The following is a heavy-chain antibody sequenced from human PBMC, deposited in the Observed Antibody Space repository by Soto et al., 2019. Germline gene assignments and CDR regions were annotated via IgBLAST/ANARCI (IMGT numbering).Heavy chain of an antibody. V-gene: IGHV5-51*01. J-gene: IGHJ3*02. CDR3: ARGWKVAGDAFDI. D-gene: IGHD1-1*01. Sequence: GESLKISCKGSGYNFAVYWIGWVRQMPGKGLEWMGMIYPGDSDTRYSPSFQGQVTISVDKSISTAYLQWSSLKASDTAMYYCARGWKVAGDAFDIWGQGTMVTVSS. CDR1: GYNFAVYW. CDR2: IYPGDSDT.